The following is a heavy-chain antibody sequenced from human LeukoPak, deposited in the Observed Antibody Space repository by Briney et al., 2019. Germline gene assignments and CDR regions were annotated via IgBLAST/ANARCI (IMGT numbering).Heavy chain of an antibody. J-gene: IGHJ6*02. CDR1: GGTFSSYA. Sequence: ASVKVSCKASGGTFSSYAISWVRQAPGQGLEWMGWINPNSGGTNYAQKFQGRVTMTRDTSISTAYMELSRLRSDDTAVYYCARVFAYCSSTSCYKVNYYYGMDVWGQGTTVTVSS. CDR2: INPNSGGT. CDR3: ARVFAYCSSTSCYKVNYYYGMDV. D-gene: IGHD2-2*02. V-gene: IGHV1-2*02.